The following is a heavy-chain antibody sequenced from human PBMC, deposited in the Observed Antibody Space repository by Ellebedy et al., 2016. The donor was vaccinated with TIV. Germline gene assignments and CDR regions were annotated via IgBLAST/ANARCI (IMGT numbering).Heavy chain of an antibody. CDR1: GYTFTSYG. J-gene: IGHJ6*03. V-gene: IGHV1-18*01. D-gene: IGHD2-2*02. CDR3: ARDEDVVVPAAIPLLYMDV. CDR2: ISAYNGNT. Sequence: ASVKVSXXASGYTFTSYGISWVRQAPGQGLEWMGWISAYNGNTNYAQKLQGRVTMTTDTSTSTAYMELRSLRSDDTAVYYCARDEDVVVPAAIPLLYMDVWGKGTTVTVSS.